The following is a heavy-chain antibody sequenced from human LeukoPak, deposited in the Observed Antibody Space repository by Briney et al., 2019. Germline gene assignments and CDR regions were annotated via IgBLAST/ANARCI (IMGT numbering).Heavy chain of an antibody. CDR1: GYTFTGYY. J-gene: IGHJ5*02. CDR3: ARDLSRVVVAARARGWFDP. V-gene: IGHV1-2*06. D-gene: IGHD2-15*01. Sequence: ASVKVSCKASGYTFTGYYMHWVRQAPGQGLEWMGRINPNSGGTNYAQKFQGRVTMTRDTSISTAHMELSRLRSDDTAVYYCARDLSRVVVAARARGWFDPWGQGTLVTVSS. CDR2: INPNSGGT.